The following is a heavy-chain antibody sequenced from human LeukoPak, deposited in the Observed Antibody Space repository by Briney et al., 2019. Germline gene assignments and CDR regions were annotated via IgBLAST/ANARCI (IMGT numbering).Heavy chain of an antibody. CDR1: GGSFSGYY. D-gene: IGHD3-22*01. Sequence: SETLSLTCAVYGGSFSGYYWSWIRQPPGKGLEWIGEINHSGSTNYNPSLKSRVTISVDTSKNQFSLKLSSVTAADTAVYYCARRGAWTSGYYDYWGQGTLVTVSS. CDR2: INHSGST. J-gene: IGHJ4*02. CDR3: ARRGAWTSGYYDY. V-gene: IGHV4-34*01.